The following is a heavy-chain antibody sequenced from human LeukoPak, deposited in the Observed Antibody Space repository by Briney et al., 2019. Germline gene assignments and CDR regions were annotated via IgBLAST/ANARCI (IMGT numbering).Heavy chain of an antibody. D-gene: IGHD6-13*01. V-gene: IGHV1-18*01. CDR1: GYTFTSYG. J-gene: IGHJ3*02. Sequence: ASVKVSCKASGYTFTSYGISWVRQAPGQGLEWMGWISAYNGNTNYAQKLQGRVTMTTDTSTSTAYMELRSLRSDDTAVYYCARDILPYSSSWYAFDIWGQGIMVTVSS. CDR2: ISAYNGNT. CDR3: ARDILPYSSSWYAFDI.